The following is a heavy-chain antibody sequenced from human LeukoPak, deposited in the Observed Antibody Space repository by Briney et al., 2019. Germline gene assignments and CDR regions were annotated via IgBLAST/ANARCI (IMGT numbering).Heavy chain of an antibody. CDR1: GYSISSGYY. CDR2: IYYSGST. CDR3: ARVLAQQWLVVGGDY. D-gene: IGHD6-19*01. J-gene: IGHJ4*02. V-gene: IGHV4-38-2*02. Sequence: SETLSLTRTVSGYSISSGYYWGWIRQPPGKGLEWIGSIYYSGSTYYNPSLKSRVTISVDTSKNQFSLKLSSVTAADTAVYYCARVLAQQWLVVGGDYWGQGTLVTVSS.